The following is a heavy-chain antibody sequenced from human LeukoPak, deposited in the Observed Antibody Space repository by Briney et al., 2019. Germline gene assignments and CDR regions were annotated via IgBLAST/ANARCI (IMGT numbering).Heavy chain of an antibody. D-gene: IGHD3-22*01. Sequence: SETLSLTCTVSGGSISSYYWSRIRQPPGKGLEWIGYIYYSGSTNYNPSLKSRVTISVDTSKNQFSLKLSSVTAADTAVYYCARSSSGYLSNWFDPWGQGTLVTVSS. CDR2: IYYSGST. V-gene: IGHV4-59*08. CDR3: ARSSSGYLSNWFDP. CDR1: GGSISSYY. J-gene: IGHJ5*02.